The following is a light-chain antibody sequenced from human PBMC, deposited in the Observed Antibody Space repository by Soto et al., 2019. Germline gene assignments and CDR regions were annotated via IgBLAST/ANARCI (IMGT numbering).Light chain of an antibody. V-gene: IGKV3-15*01. J-gene: IGKJ4*01. CDR2: DTS. CDR3: RPYNNWPLT. CDR1: QGIGDT. Sequence: EVVMRQSPATLSVSPGKGATLSCRASQGIGDTLAWYQHKPGQTPRLLIYDTSTRATGVPTRFSGSRSGAEFTLTINSLQSEDFAVYYCRPYNNWPLTFGGGTKVDIK.